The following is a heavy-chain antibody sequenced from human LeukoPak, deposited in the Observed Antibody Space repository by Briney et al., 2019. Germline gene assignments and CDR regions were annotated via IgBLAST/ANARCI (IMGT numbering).Heavy chain of an antibody. J-gene: IGHJ5*02. Sequence: SETLSLTCTVSGGSISSSSYYWGWIRQPPGKGLEWIGSIYYSGSTYYNPSLKSRVTISVDTSKNQFSLKLSSVTAADTAVYYCAGRYYYGSGRVKKNWFGPWGQGTLVTVSS. CDR2: IYYSGST. V-gene: IGHV4-39*07. CDR3: AGRYYYGSGRVKKNWFGP. CDR1: GGSISSSSYY. D-gene: IGHD3-10*01.